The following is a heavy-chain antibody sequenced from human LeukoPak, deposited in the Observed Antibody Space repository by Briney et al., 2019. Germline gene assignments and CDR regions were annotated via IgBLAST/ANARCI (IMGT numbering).Heavy chain of an antibody. CDR3: ARGDSNSRYYYFDF. D-gene: IGHD1-26*01. Sequence: PGGSLRLSCAASGFTFSSYSMNWVRQAPGKGLEWVSSISSSSSYIYYADSVKGRFTISRDNAKNSLYLEMNSLRADDKAVVYFARGDSNSRYYYFDFWGQGTLVTVSS. V-gene: IGHV3-21*01. CDR1: GFTFSSYS. CDR2: ISSSSSYI. J-gene: IGHJ4*02.